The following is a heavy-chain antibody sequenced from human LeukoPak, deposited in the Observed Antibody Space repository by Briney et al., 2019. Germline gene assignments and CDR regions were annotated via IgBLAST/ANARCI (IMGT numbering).Heavy chain of an antibody. V-gene: IGHV3-7*01. Sequence: ARGSLRLCRAASGFAFSKYWMSRVRQAPGKGLEWVANIKEDGSIEDYADSVKGRFTVSRDNAQNSLYLQMNSLRVEDTAVYYCVTQRLAPSWGWGTLVTVSS. D-gene: IGHD2-21*01. CDR2: IKEDGSIE. J-gene: IGHJ5*02. CDR3: VTQRLAPS. CDR1: GFAFSKYW.